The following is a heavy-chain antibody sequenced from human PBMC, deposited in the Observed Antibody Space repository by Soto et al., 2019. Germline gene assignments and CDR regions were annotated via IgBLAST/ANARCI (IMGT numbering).Heavy chain of an antibody. CDR3: ARDGGYSYGFGTFDY. D-gene: IGHD5-18*01. J-gene: IGHJ4*02. CDR1: GYTFTSYA. V-gene: IGHV1-3*01. Sequence: ASVKVSCKASGYTFTSYAMHWVRQAPGQRLEWMGWINAGNGNTKYSQKFQGRVTITRDTSAGTAYMELSSLGSEDTAVYYCARDGGYSYGFGTFDYWGQGTLVTVSS. CDR2: INAGNGNT.